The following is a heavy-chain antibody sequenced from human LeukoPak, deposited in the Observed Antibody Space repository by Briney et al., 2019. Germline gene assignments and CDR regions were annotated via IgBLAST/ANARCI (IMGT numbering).Heavy chain of an antibody. D-gene: IGHD3-16*02. V-gene: IGHV3-21*01. Sequence: KPGGSLRLSCAASGFTFSSYSMSWVRQAPGKGLEWVSSISSSSSYIYYADSVKGRFTISRDNAKNSLYLQMNSLRAEDTAVYYCARAASYDYVWGSYRPVQEEASYFDLWGRGTLVTVSS. CDR1: GFTFSSYS. CDR3: ARAASYDYVWGSYRPVQEEASYFDL. CDR2: ISSSSSYI. J-gene: IGHJ2*01.